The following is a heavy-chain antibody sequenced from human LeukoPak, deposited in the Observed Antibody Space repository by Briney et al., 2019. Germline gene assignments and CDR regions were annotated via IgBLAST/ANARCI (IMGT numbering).Heavy chain of an antibody. CDR1: GGSFSGYY. V-gene: IGHV4-34*01. CDR3: ARESAGKIIDN. Sequence: PSETLSLTCAVYGGSFSGYYWSWIRQPPGKGLEWIGEINHSGSTYYNPSLKSRVIISVDTSKNQFSLKLSSVTAADTAVYYCARESAGKIIDNWGQGTLVTVSS. J-gene: IGHJ4*02. D-gene: IGHD3-10*01. CDR2: INHSGST.